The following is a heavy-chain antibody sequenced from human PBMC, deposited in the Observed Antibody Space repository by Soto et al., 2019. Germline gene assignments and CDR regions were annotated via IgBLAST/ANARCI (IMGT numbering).Heavy chain of an antibody. J-gene: IGHJ4*02. CDR3: GHIRGGGTIWDGGYFDY. CDR2: IYWDDDK. V-gene: IGHV2-5*02. Sequence: QITLKESGPTLVEPGQTLTLTCSFSELSHSTSGEGVGWIRQPPGKALEWLAVIYWDDDKRYNPSLKSRLTITKDTSNSQVVLKVTNMDPMDTATYYCGHIRGGGTIWDGGYFDYWGQGALVTVSS. CDR1: ELSHSTSGEG. D-gene: IGHD3-16*01.